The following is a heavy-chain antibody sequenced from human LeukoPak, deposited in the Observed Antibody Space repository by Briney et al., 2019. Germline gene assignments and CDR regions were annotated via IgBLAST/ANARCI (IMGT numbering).Heavy chain of an antibody. Sequence: PGGSLRLSCAASGFSISDFWMTWVRQAPGKGLEWVAIPQRDGRASHYVDSVKGRFTLSRDTANNVLHLQMNSLRPDDTAVYYCARDVGGADYWGQGILVAVAS. CDR2: PQRDGRAS. CDR1: GFSISDFW. V-gene: IGHV3-7*01. D-gene: IGHD4-23*01. J-gene: IGHJ4*02. CDR3: ARDVGGADY.